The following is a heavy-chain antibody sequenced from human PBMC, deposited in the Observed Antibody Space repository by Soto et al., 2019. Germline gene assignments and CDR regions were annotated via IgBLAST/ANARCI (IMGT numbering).Heavy chain of an antibody. CDR3: TTGSVEGH. Sequence: EVQLVESGGTLVKPGGSLRLSCAVSGFSISSAWMHWVRQAPGKGLEWVGRIRTKSEGETTHYPAPVTGRFTISRDDSKNTLYLQMNSLKIEDTGVYYCTTGSVEGHWGQGTLVTVSS. J-gene: IGHJ1*01. CDR1: GFSISSAW. V-gene: IGHV3-15*07. D-gene: IGHD3-3*01. CDR2: IRTKSEGETT.